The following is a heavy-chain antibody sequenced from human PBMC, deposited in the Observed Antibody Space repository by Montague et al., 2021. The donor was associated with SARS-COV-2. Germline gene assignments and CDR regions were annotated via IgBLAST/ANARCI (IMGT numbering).Heavy chain of an antibody. V-gene: IGHV4-61*02. Sequence: TLSLTCSVFGDSINNVNYFWSWIRQPAGKGLEWIGRVYISGSTDYNPSLQSRVTMLMDKYANELTLQVTSVTAADTDVYSCARASGYGSGCSFNWFDSWGQGLVVTVSS. CDR3: ARASGYGSGCSFNWFDS. CDR2: VYISGST. J-gene: IGHJ5*01. CDR1: GDSINNVNYF. D-gene: IGHD3-10*01.